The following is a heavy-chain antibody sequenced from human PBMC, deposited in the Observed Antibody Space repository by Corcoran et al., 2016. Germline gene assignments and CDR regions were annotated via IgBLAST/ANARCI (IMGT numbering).Heavy chain of an antibody. Sequence: QVTLRESGPALVKPTQTLTLTCTFSGFSLSTSGMCVSWIRQPPGKALEWLALLDWDDDKYYSTSLKTRHTIAKDTSKNQVVLTMTNMDPVDTATSYCSRIRLGIPGYYYYGMDVWGQGTTVTVSS. J-gene: IGHJ6*02. CDR1: GFSLSTSGMC. CDR2: LDWDDDK. V-gene: IGHV2-70*01. D-gene: IGHD7-27*01. CDR3: SRIRLGIPGYYYYGMDV.